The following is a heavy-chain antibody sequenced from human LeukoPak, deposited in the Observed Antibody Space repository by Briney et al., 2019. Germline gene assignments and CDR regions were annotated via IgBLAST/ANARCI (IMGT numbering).Heavy chain of an antibody. Sequence: PSETLSLTCTVSGGSISSGGYYWSWIRQPPGKGLEWIGYIYHSGSTYYNPSLKSRVTISVDRSKNQFSLKLSSVTAADTAVYYCARGDYYYYMDVWGKGTTVTVPS. CDR2: IYHSGST. J-gene: IGHJ6*03. V-gene: IGHV4-30-2*01. CDR1: GGSISSGGYY. CDR3: ARGDYYYYMDV.